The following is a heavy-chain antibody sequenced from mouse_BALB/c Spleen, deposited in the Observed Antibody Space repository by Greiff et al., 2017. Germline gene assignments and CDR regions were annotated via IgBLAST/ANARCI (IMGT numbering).Heavy chain of an antibody. CDR1: GYTFTSYW. CDR2: INPSNGRT. CDR3: ARLTTVVASDY. V-gene: IGHV1S81*02. D-gene: IGHD1-1*01. J-gene: IGHJ2*01. Sequence: QVQLQQPGAELVKPGASVKLSCKASGYTFTSYWMHWVKQRPGQGLEWIGVINPSNGRTNYNEKFKSKATLTVDKSSSTAYMQLSSLTSEDSAVYYCARLTTVVASDYWGQGTTLTVSS.